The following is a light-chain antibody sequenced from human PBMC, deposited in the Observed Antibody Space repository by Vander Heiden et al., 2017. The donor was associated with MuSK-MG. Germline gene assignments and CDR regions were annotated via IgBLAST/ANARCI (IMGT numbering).Light chain of an antibody. Sequence: DIELPQPPSSLSASIGDRVTITCQASQGISNYLDWYQQKPGKAPKLLIYDASNLETGVPSRFSGSGSGTDFTLTISSLQPEDIATYYCQQYDSHPLTFGGGTKVEIK. V-gene: IGKV1-33*01. CDR3: QQYDSHPLT. CDR1: QGISNY. CDR2: DAS. J-gene: IGKJ4*02.